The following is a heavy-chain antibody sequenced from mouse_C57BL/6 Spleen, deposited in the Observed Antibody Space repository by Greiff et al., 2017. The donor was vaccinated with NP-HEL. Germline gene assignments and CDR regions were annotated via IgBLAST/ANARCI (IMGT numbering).Heavy chain of an antibody. D-gene: IGHD2-3*01. V-gene: IGHV5-4*03. CDR3: ARVSDGYYVAY. CDR1: GFTFSSYA. Sequence: EVMLVESGGGLVKPGGSLKLSCAASGFTFSSYAMSWVRQTPEKRLAWVATISDGGSYTYYPDNVKGRFTISRDNAKNNLYLQMSHLKSEDTAMYYCARVSDGYYVAYWGQGTTLTVSS. CDR2: ISDGGSYT. J-gene: IGHJ2*01.